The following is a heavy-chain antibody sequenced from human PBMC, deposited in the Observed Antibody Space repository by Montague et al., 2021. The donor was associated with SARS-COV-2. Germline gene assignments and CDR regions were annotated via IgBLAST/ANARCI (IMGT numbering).Heavy chain of an antibody. V-gene: IGHV3-7*01. CDR1: GFTFSSYW. CDR2: IKQDGSEK. J-gene: IGHJ6*02. D-gene: IGHD5-18*01. Sequence: SLRLSFAASGFTFSSYWMSWVRQAPGKGLEWVANIKQDGSEKYYVDSVKGRFTISRDNAKNSLYLQMNSLRAEDTAVYYCAREGLHVDTAMVDYYYYYYGMDVWGQGTTVTVSS. CDR3: AREGLHVDTAMVDYYYYYYGMDV.